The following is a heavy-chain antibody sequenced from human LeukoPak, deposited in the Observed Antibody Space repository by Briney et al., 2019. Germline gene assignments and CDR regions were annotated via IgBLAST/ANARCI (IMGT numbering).Heavy chain of an antibody. CDR1: GGSFSGYY. CDR3: ARGLEQLVVNWFDP. D-gene: IGHD6-13*01. CDR2: INHSGST. V-gene: IGHV4-34*01. J-gene: IGHJ5*02. Sequence: SETLSLTRAVYGGSFSGYYWSWIRQPPGKGLEWIGEINHSGSTNYNPSLKSRVTISVDTSKNQFSLKLSSVTAADTAVYYCARGLEQLVVNWFDPWGQGTLVTVSS.